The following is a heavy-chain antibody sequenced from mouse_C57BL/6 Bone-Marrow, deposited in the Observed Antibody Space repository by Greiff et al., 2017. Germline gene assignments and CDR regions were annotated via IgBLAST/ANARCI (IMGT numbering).Heavy chain of an antibody. CDR3: ARTFWNYYGSSYDY. CDR2: IYPSDSET. D-gene: IGHD1-1*01. Sequence: QVQLQQPGAELVRPGSSVKLSCKASGYTFTSYWMDWVKQTPGQGLEWIGNIYPSDSETHYNQKFKDKATLTVDKSSSTAYMQLSSLTSEDSAVYYCARTFWNYYGSSYDYWGQGTTLTVSS. J-gene: IGHJ2*01. CDR1: GYTFTSYW. V-gene: IGHV1-61*01.